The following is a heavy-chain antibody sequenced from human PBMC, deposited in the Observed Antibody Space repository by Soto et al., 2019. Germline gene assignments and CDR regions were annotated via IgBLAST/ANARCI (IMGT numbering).Heavy chain of an antibody. J-gene: IGHJ3*02. CDR3: VVGARLPHAFDI. Sequence: QVQLVESGGGVVQPGRSLRLSCAASGFTFSHYGMHWVRQAPGKGLEWMAVIWYDGSNKNYADSVKGRFTISRDSSKNTLYLQMNSLRADDTAVYYCVVGARLPHAFDIWGQGTMVTVSS. V-gene: IGHV3-33*01. D-gene: IGHD3-16*01. CDR2: IWYDGSNK. CDR1: GFTFSHYG.